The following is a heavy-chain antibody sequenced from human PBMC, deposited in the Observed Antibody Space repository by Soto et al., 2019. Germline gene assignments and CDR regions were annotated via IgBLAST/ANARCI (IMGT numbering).Heavy chain of an antibody. CDR3: ARDRQSSGWLDAFDI. CDR2: IFTGGST. J-gene: IGHJ3*02. D-gene: IGHD6-19*01. V-gene: IGHV3-53*04. Sequence: EVQLVESGGGLVQPGGSLRLSCAASGFTVSSNYMSWVRQAPGKGLEWVSVIFTGGSTYYADSVMGRFTISRHSSMNTVYLQMDSLRAEDTAVYYCARDRQSSGWLDAFDIWGQGTMVTVSS. CDR1: GFTVSSNY.